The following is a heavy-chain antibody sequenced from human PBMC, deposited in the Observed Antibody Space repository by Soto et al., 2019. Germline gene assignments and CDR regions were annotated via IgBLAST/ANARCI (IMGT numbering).Heavy chain of an antibody. CDR2: IKQDGSEK. D-gene: IGHD2-2*01. V-gene: IGHV3-7*01. J-gene: IGHJ6*03. CDR3: ARHDIVVVPAAMFYYYYYMDV. Sequence: EVQLVESGGGLVQPGGSPRLSCAASGFTFSSYWMSWVRQAPGKGLEWVANIKQDGSEKYYVDSVKGRFTISRDNAKNSLYLQMNSLRAEDTAVYYCARHDIVVVPAAMFYYYYYMDVWGKGTTVTVSS. CDR1: GFTFSSYW.